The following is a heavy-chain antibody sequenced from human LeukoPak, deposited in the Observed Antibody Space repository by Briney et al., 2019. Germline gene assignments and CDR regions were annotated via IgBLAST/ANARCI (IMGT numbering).Heavy chain of an antibody. J-gene: IGHJ4*02. CDR3: ARGGKQLVQPRYFDY. CDR2: IIPIFGTA. D-gene: IGHD6-6*01. Sequence: SVKVSCKASGGTFSSYAISWVRQAPGQGLEWMGGIIPIFGTANYAQKFQGRVTITADESTSTAYMELSSLRSEDTAVYYCARGGKQLVQPRYFDYWGQGTLVTVSS. CDR1: GGTFSSYA. V-gene: IGHV1-69*13.